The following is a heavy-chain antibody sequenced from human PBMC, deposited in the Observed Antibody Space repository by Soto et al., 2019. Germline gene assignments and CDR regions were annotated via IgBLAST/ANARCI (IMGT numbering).Heavy chain of an antibody. J-gene: IGHJ4*02. CDR2: IYYSGST. Sequence: SETLSLTCAVYGGSFSGYYWSWIRQPPGKGLEWIGYIYYSGSTNYNPSLKSRVTISVDTSKNQFSLKLSSVTAADTAVYYCARRWGRTFDYWGQGTLVTVSS. CDR3: ARRWGRTFDY. D-gene: IGHD7-27*01. CDR1: GGSFSGYY. V-gene: IGHV4-59*08.